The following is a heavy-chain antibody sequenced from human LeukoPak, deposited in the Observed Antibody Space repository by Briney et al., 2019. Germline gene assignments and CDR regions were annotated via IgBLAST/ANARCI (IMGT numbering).Heavy chain of an antibody. V-gene: IGHV4-34*01. Sequence: SETLSLTCAVYGGSFSGYYWSWIRQPPGKGLEWIGEINHSGSTNYNPSLKSRVTISVDTSKNQFSLKLSSVTAADTAVYYCARLGYDFWSGYREDVWGKGTTVTVSS. CDR3: ARLGYDFWSGYREDV. J-gene: IGHJ6*04. CDR1: GGSFSGYY. D-gene: IGHD3-3*01. CDR2: INHSGST.